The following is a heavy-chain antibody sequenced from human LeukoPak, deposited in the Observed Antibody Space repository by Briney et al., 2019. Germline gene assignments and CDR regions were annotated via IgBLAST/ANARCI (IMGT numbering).Heavy chain of an antibody. Sequence: GGSLRLSCAASGFTLSSYSMNWVRQAPGKGLEWLSYISTTSRNIHYAHSVKDRFTISRDNAKNSMYLQMNSLRAEDTAVYYCARAGHADSFDYWGQGALVTVSS. D-gene: IGHD2-21*01. CDR3: ARAGHADSFDY. V-gene: IGHV3-48*01. CDR1: GFTLSSYS. J-gene: IGHJ4*02. CDR2: ISTTSRNI.